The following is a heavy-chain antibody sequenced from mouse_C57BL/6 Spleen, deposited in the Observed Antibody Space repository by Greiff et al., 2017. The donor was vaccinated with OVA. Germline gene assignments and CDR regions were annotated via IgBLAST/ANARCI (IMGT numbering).Heavy chain of an antibody. D-gene: IGHD1-1*01. CDR3: ANPDYYGTPGGY. CDR1: GYTFTSYW. V-gene: IGHV1-55*01. J-gene: IGHJ2*01. Sequence: VQLQQSGAELVKPGASVKMSCKASGYTFTSYWITWVKQRPGQGLEWIGDIYPGSGSTNYNEKFKSKATLTVDTSSSTAYMQLSSLTSEDSAVYYCANPDYYGTPGGYWGQGTTLTVSS. CDR2: IYPGSGST.